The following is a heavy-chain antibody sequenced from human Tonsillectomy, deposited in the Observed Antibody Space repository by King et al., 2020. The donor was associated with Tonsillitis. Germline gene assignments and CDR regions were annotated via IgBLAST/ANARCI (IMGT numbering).Heavy chain of an antibody. CDR1: GFTFSNAW. V-gene: IGHV3-15*01. D-gene: IGHD2-2*01. CDR2: IKSKTDGGTT. CDR3: TTDPQYARYYYYGMDV. J-gene: IGHJ6*02. Sequence: EVQLVESGGGLVKPGGSLRLSCAASGFTFSNAWMSWVRQAPGKGLEWVGRIKSKTDGGTTDYTAPVKGRFTISRDDSKNTLYLQMSSLKNEDTAVYYCTTDPQYARYYYYGMDVWGQGTTVTVSS.